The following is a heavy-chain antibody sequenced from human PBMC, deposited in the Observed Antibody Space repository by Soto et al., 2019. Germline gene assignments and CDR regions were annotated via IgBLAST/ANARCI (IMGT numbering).Heavy chain of an antibody. V-gene: IGHV4-59*01. J-gene: IGHJ4*02. Sequence: QVQLQESGPGLVKPSETLSLTCTVSGGSISSYYWSWIRQPPGKGLEWIGYIYYSGSTNYNPSLKSRVTISVDTSKNQFSLKLSSVTAADTAVYYCARDGYSYGYGRQGVRYFDYWGQGTLVTVSS. CDR2: IYYSGST. CDR1: GGSISSYY. D-gene: IGHD5-18*01. CDR3: ARDGYSYGYGRQGVRYFDY.